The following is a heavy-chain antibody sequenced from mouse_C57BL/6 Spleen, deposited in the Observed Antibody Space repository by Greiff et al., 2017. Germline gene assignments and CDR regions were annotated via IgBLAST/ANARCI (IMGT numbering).Heavy chain of an antibody. D-gene: IGHD2-5*01. CDR1: GISITTGNYR. CDR3: ARDDSNYGFAY. Sequence: EVKVVESGPGLVKPSQTVFLTCTVTGISITTGNYRWSWIRQFPGNKLEWIGYINYSGTITYNPSLTSRTTITRDTPKNQIFLEMNSLTAEDTATYYCARDDSNYGFAYWGQGTLVTVSA. J-gene: IGHJ3*01. CDR2: INYSGTI. V-gene: IGHV3-5*01.